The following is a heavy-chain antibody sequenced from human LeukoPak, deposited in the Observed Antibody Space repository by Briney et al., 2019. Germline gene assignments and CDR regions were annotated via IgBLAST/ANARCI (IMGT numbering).Heavy chain of an antibody. CDR3: ARPRRDGRNCSGGSCQSYYFDY. Sequence: ASETLSLTCTVSGGSISSSSYYWGWLRQPPGKGLEWIGSIYYSGSTYYNPSLKSRVTISVDTSKNQFSLKLSSVTAADTAVYYCARPRRDGRNCSGGSCQSYYFDYWGQGTLVTVSS. V-gene: IGHV4-39*01. CDR2: IYYSGST. D-gene: IGHD2-15*01. CDR1: GGSISSSSYY. J-gene: IGHJ4*02.